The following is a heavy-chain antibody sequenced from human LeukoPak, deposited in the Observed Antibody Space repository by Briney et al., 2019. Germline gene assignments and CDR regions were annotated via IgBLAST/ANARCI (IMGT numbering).Heavy chain of an antibody. Sequence: SETLSLTCTVSGGSISSYYWSWIRQPPGKGLEWIGYIYYSGSTNYNPSLKSRVTISVNTSKNQFSLKLSSVTAADTAVYYCARAEDYGDYSSRAFDIWGQGTMVTVSS. D-gene: IGHD4-17*01. V-gene: IGHV4-59*01. J-gene: IGHJ3*02. CDR2: IYYSGST. CDR3: ARAEDYGDYSSRAFDI. CDR1: GGSISSYY.